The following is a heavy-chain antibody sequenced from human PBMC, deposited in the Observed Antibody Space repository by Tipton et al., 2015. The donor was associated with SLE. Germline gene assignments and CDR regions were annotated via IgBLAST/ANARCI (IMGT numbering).Heavy chain of an antibody. J-gene: IGHJ3*02. D-gene: IGHD2-8*01. CDR1: GGSISSGTYY. CDR3: ARDLSMLEGAFDI. Sequence: LRLSCTVSGGSISSGTYYWNWIRQPAGKGLEWIGYISTSGSTNYNPSLKSRVTISVDTSENQFSLKLSSVTAADTAVYYCARDLSMLEGAFDIWGQGTMVTVSS. V-gene: IGHV4-61*09. CDR2: ISTSGST.